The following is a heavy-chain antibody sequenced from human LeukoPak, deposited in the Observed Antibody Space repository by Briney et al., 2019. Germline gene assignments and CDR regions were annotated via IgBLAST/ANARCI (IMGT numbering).Heavy chain of an antibody. Sequence: SETLSLTCTVSGGSTSSYYWSWIRQPPGKGLEWIGYIYYSGSTNYNPSLKSRVTISQDTSKNQFSLKLSSVTAADTAVYYCAKNYDSSGYTTFAYWGRGTLVTVSS. V-gene: IGHV4-59*01. D-gene: IGHD3-22*01. CDR1: GGSTSSYY. CDR3: AKNYDSSGYTTFAY. CDR2: IYYSGST. J-gene: IGHJ4*02.